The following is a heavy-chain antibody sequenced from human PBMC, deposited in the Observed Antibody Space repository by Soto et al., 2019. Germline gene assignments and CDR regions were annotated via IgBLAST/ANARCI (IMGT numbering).Heavy chain of an antibody. Sequence: ASETLSLTCAVYGGSFSGYYWSWLRQPPGKGPEWIGEINHSGSTKYNPSLESRVTISVDTSKNQFSLKLNSVSAADTAVYCCARTGGMDVWSQGATVTVSS. CDR3: ARTGGMDV. CDR2: INHSGST. CDR1: GGSFSGYY. V-gene: IGHV4-34*01. J-gene: IGHJ6*02.